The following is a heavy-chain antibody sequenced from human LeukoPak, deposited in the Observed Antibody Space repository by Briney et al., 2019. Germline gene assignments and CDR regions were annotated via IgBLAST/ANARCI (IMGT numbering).Heavy chain of an antibody. J-gene: IGHJ2*01. CDR2: IYHSGRT. D-gene: IGHD3-22*01. Sequence: SETLSLTCPVSGGSISRYYWSWIGQPPGKGLEWIGYIYHSGRTNYNPSLKSRVTISVDTSKNQFSLKLSSVTAADTAVYYCARDFYYYDSSGSLWYFDLWGRGTLVTVSS. V-gene: IGHV4-59*01. CDR1: GGSISRYY. CDR3: ARDFYYYDSSGSLWYFDL.